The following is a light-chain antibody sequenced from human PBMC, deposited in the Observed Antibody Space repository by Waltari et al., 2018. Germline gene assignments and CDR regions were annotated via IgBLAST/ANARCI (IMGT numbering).Light chain of an antibody. V-gene: IGKV2-28*01. J-gene: IGKJ2*01. CDR2: LGS. CDR1: QSLLHSNGYNY. CDR3: MQALQTHT. Sequence: DIVMTQSPLSLPVTPGEPASISCRSSQSLLHSNGYNYLDWYLQKPEQSPQLLIYLGSNRASGVPDRFSGSGSGTDFTLKISRVEAEDVGVYYCMQALQTHTFGQGTKLEIK.